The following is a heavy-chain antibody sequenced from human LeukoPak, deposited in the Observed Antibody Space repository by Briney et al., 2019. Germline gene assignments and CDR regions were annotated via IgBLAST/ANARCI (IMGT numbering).Heavy chain of an antibody. D-gene: IGHD3-3*02. CDR1: GFTFVDYG. Sequence: GGSLRLSCATSGFTFVDYGLSWVRRAPGKGLEWLCAINYNGAITDYADSVKGRFTISRDNAKNSLYLRMDSLRAEDTALYYCARDRLGPSFSVSHFDLWGQGTLVAVSS. J-gene: IGHJ4*02. CDR3: ARDRLGPSFSVSHFDL. V-gene: IGHV3-20*04. CDR2: INYNGAIT.